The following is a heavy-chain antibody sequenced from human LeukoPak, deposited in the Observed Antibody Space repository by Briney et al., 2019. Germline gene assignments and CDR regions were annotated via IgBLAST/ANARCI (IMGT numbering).Heavy chain of an antibody. D-gene: IGHD4-23*01. CDR2: IYSGGST. CDR3: ARVPRGHGGNSGAIDY. CDR1: GFTVSSNY. J-gene: IGHJ4*02. V-gene: IGHV3-66*01. Sequence: GGSLRLSCAASGFTVSSNYMNWVRQAPGKGLEWVSVIYSGGSTYYADSVKGRFTISRDNSKNTLYLQMSSLRAEDTAVYYCARVPRGHGGNSGAIDYGGQGTLVTVSS.